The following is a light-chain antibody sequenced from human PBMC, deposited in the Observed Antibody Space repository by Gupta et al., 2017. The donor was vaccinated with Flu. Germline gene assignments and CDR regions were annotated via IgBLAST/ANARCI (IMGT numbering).Light chain of an antibody. J-gene: IGLJ2*01. CDR1: SSDIGGCND. CDR3: SSYTNTNNIVV. Sequence: TITGTATSSDIGGCNDVSWYQQHPAKSPKLMIFEVTNRLSGVPNRFSGSKSGTTASLTIAGLQAEDEADYYCSSYTNTNNIVVFGGGTKLTVL. V-gene: IGLV2-14*01. CDR2: EVT.